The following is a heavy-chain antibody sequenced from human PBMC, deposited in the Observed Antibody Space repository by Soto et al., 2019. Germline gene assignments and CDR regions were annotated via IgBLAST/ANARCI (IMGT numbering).Heavy chain of an antibody. D-gene: IGHD1-26*01. CDR3: AKGSYSGIYSDFDY. J-gene: IGHJ4*02. Sequence: SGGSLRLSCAASGFTFNSYDMHWVRQAPGKGLEWVAVISFDGSNKYYADSVKGRFTISRDNSKNTLYLQMNSLRAGDTAVYYCAKGSYSGIYSDFDYWGQGTLVTVSS. V-gene: IGHV3-30*18. CDR2: ISFDGSNK. CDR1: GFTFNSYD.